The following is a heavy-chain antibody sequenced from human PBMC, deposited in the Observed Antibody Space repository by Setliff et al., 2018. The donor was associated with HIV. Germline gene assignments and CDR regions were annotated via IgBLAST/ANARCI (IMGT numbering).Heavy chain of an antibody. CDR2: INHRGTT. CDR3: ARGLRYFDWLSKSDAFDI. J-gene: IGHJ3*02. Sequence: PSETLSLTCGVYGGSFSGYYWTWIRQPPGKGLEWIGEINHRGTTNSNPSLKRRVTISVDTSKSQFSLRLSSVTAADTAVYYCARGLRYFDWLSKSDAFDIWGQGTMVTVSS. D-gene: IGHD3-9*01. CDR1: GGSFSGYY. V-gene: IGHV4-34*01.